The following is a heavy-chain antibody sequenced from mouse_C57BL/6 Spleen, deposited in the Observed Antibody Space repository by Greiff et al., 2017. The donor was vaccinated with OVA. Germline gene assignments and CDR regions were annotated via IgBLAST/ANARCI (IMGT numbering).Heavy chain of an antibody. Sequence: QVQLQQPGAELVKPGASVKMSCKASGYTFTSYWITWVKQRPGQGLEWIGDIYPGSGSTNYNEKFKSKATLTVDTSSSTAYMQRSSLTSEDSAVYYCARFLLDPDGRGDWGKGTTLTVSS. D-gene: IGHD2-3*01. V-gene: IGHV1-55*01. J-gene: IGHJ2*01. CDR3: ARFLLDPDGRGD. CDR1: GYTFTSYW. CDR2: IYPGSGST.